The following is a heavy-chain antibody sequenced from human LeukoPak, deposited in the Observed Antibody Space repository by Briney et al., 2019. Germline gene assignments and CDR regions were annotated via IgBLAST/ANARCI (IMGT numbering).Heavy chain of an antibody. J-gene: IGHJ4*02. V-gene: IGHV3-30*04. CDR1: GFTFTNYM. Sequence: PGGSLRLSCVASGFTFTNYMMHWVRQAPGKGLDWVAVILEDGRSQHYADSVKGRFSISRDNSKNTLFLQMNSLRGEDTAMYYCAKGRGVGDYWGQGTLVTVSS. D-gene: IGHD1-26*01. CDR3: AKGRGVGDY. CDR2: ILEDGRSQ.